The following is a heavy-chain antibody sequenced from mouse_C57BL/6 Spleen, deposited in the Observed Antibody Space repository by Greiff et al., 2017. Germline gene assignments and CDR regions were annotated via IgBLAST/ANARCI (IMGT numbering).Heavy chain of an antibody. D-gene: IGHD1-1*01. Sequence: QVQLQQSGPELVKPGASVKISCKASGYAFSSSWMNWVKQRPGKGLEWIGRIYPGDGDTNYNGKFKGKATLTADKSSSTAYMQLSSLTSEDSAVYFCAREEIITTVYYAMDYWGQGTSVTVSS. CDR2: IYPGDGDT. CDR3: AREEIITTVYYAMDY. J-gene: IGHJ4*01. V-gene: IGHV1-82*01. CDR1: GYAFSSSW.